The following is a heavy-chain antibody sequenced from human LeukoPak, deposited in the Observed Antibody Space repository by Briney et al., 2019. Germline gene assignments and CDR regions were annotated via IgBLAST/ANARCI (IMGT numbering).Heavy chain of an antibody. D-gene: IGHD1-26*01. V-gene: IGHV3-48*03. CDR2: ISSSGTTI. CDR3: ARDNGGYPYYFDC. CDR1: GFSFSIYE. J-gene: IGHJ4*02. Sequence: GGSLRLSCAASGFSFSIYEMNWVRQAPGKGQEWISYISSSGTTIYYADSVKGRFTISRDNAKNALYLQMNSLRAEDTAVYYCARDNGGYPYYFDCWGEGSLVTVSS.